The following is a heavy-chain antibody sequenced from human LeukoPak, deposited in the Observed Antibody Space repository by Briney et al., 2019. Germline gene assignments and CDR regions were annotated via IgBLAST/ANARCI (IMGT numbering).Heavy chain of an antibody. V-gene: IGHV3-21*01. Sequence: GGSLRLSCAASGFTFSSYSMNWVRQAPGKGLEWVSSISSSSSYIYYADSVKGRFTISRDNAKNSLYLQMNSLRAEDTAVYYCANDPGHCTSMFCYTNYWGQGTLVSVSS. D-gene: IGHD2-2*02. CDR3: ANDPGHCTSMFCYTNY. CDR2: ISSSSSYI. J-gene: IGHJ4*02. CDR1: GFTFSSYS.